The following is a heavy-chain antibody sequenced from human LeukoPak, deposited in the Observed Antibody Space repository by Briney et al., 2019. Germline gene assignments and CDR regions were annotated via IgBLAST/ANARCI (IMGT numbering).Heavy chain of an antibody. CDR1: GGAISSGGYY. J-gene: IGHJ5*02. V-gene: IGHV4-30-2*01. Sequence: PSQTLSLTCTVSGGAISSGGYYWSWIRQPPGKGLEWIGYIYHSGSTYYNPSLKSRVTISVDRSKNQFSLKLSSVTAADTAVYYCARGEQQLVGFDPWGQGTLVTVSS. D-gene: IGHD6-13*01. CDR3: ARGEQQLVGFDP. CDR2: IYHSGST.